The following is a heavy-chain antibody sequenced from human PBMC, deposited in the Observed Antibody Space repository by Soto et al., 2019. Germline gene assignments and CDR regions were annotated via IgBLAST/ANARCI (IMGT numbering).Heavy chain of an antibody. V-gene: IGHV3-23*01. Sequence: VQLLESGGGLVQPGGSLRLSRAASGFTFSSYAMSWVRQSPGKGLEWVSAISGSDGSTYYADSVKGRFTVSRDNSKNTLYLQRNSLRAEDTAVYYCAKLPPHDFWSGYPYFDYWGQGTRVTVS. CDR1: GFTFSSYA. CDR3: AKLPPHDFWSGYPYFDY. D-gene: IGHD3-3*01. J-gene: IGHJ4*02. CDR2: ISGSDGST.